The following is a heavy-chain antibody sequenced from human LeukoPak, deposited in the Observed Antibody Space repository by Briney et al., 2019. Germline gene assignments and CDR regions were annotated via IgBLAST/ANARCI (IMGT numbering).Heavy chain of an antibody. CDR1: GFTFSTYA. CDR2: FSGHTQSA. Sequence: GGSLRLSCAASGFTFSTYAMSWVRQAPGKGLEWVSAFSGHTQSAYYADSVTGRFTISRDNSKNMLYLQMNSLRDDDTAVYYCARHPDYWGQGTLVTVSS. J-gene: IGHJ4*02. CDR3: ARHPDY. V-gene: IGHV3-23*01.